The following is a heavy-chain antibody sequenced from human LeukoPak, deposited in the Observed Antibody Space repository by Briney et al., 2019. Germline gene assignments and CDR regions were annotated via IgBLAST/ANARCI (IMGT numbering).Heavy chain of an antibody. D-gene: IGHD2-21*02. CDR1: GGTFSSYA. CDR3: AGSFYCDGDCFMNYFDY. J-gene: IGHJ4*02. V-gene: IGHV1-69*01. CDR2: IIPIFGTA. Sequence: SVKVSCKASGGTFSSYAISWVRQAPGQGLEWMGGIIPIFGTANYAQKFQGRVTITADESTSTAYMELSSLRSEDTAVYYCAGSFYCDGDCFMNYFDYWGQGTLVTVSS.